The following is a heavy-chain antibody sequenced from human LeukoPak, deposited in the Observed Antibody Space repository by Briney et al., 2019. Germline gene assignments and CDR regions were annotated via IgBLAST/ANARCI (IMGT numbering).Heavy chain of an antibody. CDR1: GYSFTSYW. V-gene: IGHV5-51*01. D-gene: IGHD6-13*01. CDR2: IYPGDSDT. Sequence: GESLKISCKGSGYSFTSYWIGWVRQMPGKGLEWMGIIYPGDSDTRCSPSYQGQVTISADKSISTAYLQWSSLKASDTAMYYCARRAIAAVNGMDVWGQGTTVTVSS. J-gene: IGHJ6*02. CDR3: ARRAIAAVNGMDV.